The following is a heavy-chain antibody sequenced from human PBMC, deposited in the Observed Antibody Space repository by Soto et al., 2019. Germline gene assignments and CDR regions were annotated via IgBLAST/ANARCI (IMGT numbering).Heavy chain of an antibody. V-gene: IGHV1-69*13. CDR3: AREPGIAAAGTSYGMDV. CDR2: IIPIFGTA. D-gene: IGHD6-13*01. Sequence: SVKVSCKASGGTFSSYAISWVRQAPGQGFEWMGWIIPIFGTANYAQKFQGRVTITADESTSTAYMELSSLRSEDTALYYCAREPGIAAAGTSYGMDVWGQGTTVTVS. J-gene: IGHJ6*02. CDR1: GGTFSSYA.